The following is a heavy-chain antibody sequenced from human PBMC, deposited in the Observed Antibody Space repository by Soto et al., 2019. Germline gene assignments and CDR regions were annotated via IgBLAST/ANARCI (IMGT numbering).Heavy chain of an antibody. D-gene: IGHD6-13*01. Sequence: GESLQISCKGSGYSFTSYWISWVRQMPGKGLEWMGRIDPSDSYTNYSPSFQGHVTIPADKSISTAYLQWSSLKASDTAMYYCASGAAAVPDYYHGMDVWGQVTTVSVSS. J-gene: IGHJ6*02. CDR3: ASGAAAVPDYYHGMDV. CDR2: IDPSDSYT. CDR1: GYSFTSYW. V-gene: IGHV5-10-1*01.